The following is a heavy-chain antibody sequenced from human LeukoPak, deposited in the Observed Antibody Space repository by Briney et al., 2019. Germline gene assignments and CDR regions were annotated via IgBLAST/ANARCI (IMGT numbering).Heavy chain of an antibody. D-gene: IGHD3-22*01. CDR1: GFTFSSYW. CDR2: IKQDGSEK. J-gene: IGHJ5*02. Sequence: PGGSLRLSCAASGFTFSSYWMSWVRQAPGKGLEWVANIKQDGSEKYYVDSVKGRFTISRDNSKNTLFLQMNSLRAEDTAVYYCAKDQNGYDKPADHWGQGTLVTVSS. CDR3: AKDQNGYDKPADH. V-gene: IGHV3-7*03.